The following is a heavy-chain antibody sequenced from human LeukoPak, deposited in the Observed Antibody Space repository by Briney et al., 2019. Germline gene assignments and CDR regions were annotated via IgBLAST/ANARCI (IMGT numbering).Heavy chain of an antibody. Sequence: ASVKVSCTAPRYTFGAYYMPWVRHAPGQGLEWMGWIKPNSVGTNYTQKFRGRVTRTRETSITTAYMELSTVTSDDTAVYFCAREPRRHFDYWGQGTLVTVSS. J-gene: IGHJ4*01. CDR2: IKPNSVGT. CDR3: AREPRRHFDY. CDR1: RYTFGAYY. V-gene: IGHV1-2*02.